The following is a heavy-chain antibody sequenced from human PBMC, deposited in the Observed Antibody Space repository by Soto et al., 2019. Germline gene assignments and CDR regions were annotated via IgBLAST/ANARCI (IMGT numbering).Heavy chain of an antibody. CDR1: GFTFSRYW. V-gene: IGHV3-7*04. CDR3: ARAGGRDRVIDHNGVYV. Sequence: EVQLVESGGGLVQPGGSLRLSCAASGFTFSRYWMAWVRQAPEKGLEWVANIKQDGSEKHYGDSVRGRFSISRDNAKNSLVLQVNSLRVEDTAVYFCARAGGRDRVIDHNGVYVWGQGTSVIVAS. CDR2: IKQDGSEK. J-gene: IGHJ6*02. D-gene: IGHD3-10*01.